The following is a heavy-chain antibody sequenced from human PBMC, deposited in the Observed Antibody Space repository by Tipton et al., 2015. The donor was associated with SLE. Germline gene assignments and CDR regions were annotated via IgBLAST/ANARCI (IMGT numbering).Heavy chain of an antibody. CDR1: GGSISSSNYY. D-gene: IGHD3-16*01. CDR3: ARSMLTTKRVFDY. J-gene: IGHJ4*02. Sequence: TLSLTCTVSGGSISSSNYYWGWIRQPPGKGLEWIGSMYYSGNTFYNPSLKSRITMSVDTSKNQFSLSVNSVTAADTAVYYCARSMLTTKRVFDYWGQGTLVTVSS. CDR2: MYYSGNT. V-gene: IGHV4-39*07.